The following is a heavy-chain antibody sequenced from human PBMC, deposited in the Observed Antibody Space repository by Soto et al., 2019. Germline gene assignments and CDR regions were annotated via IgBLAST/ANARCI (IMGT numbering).Heavy chain of an antibody. V-gene: IGHV4-61*08. CDR3: ARHDYADRTFDL. J-gene: IGHJ3*01. D-gene: IGHD5-12*01. Sequence: SETLSLTCIVSGGSVGSGAYYWSWIRQPPRSALEWIGYTQYSGYTNYNSSLKSRVSISVYRSRNRFSLKLTSVTAADTAFYYCARHDYADRTFDLWGQGTKVTVSS. CDR2: TQYSGYT. CDR1: GGSVGSGAYY.